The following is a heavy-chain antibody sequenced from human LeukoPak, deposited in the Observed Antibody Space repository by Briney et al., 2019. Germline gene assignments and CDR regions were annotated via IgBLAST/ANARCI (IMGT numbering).Heavy chain of an antibody. Sequence: GGSLRLSCVASGFTLSDHYMDWVRQAPGKGLEWVGRAENRPPSFTTAYAASVKGRFTISRDDSKSSLYLQLNSLETEDTAVYYCARSSSWSFDYWGQGVLVTVSS. V-gene: IGHV3-72*01. CDR1: GFTLSDHY. CDR2: AENRPPSFTT. D-gene: IGHD6-13*01. J-gene: IGHJ4*02. CDR3: ARSSSWSFDY.